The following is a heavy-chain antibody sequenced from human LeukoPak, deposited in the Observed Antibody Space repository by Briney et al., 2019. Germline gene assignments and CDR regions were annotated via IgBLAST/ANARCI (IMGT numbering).Heavy chain of an antibody. V-gene: IGHV1-2*02. J-gene: IGHJ4*02. Sequence: ASVKVSCKASGYTFTSYDINWVRQATGQGLEWMGWINPNSGGTNYAQKFQGRVTMTRDTSISTAYMELSRLRSDDTAVYYCARDGSNHRPFDYWGQGTLVTVSS. CDR1: GYTFTSYD. D-gene: IGHD1-14*01. CDR3: ARDGSNHRPFDY. CDR2: INPNSGGT.